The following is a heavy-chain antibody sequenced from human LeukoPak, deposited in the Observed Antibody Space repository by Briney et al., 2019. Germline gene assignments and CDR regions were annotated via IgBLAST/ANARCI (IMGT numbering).Heavy chain of an antibody. CDR1: GGTFSSHA. CDR2: IIPIFGIA. D-gene: IGHD4-17*01. V-gene: IGHV1-69*04. J-gene: IGHJ5*02. CDR3: ARAHTVTIYSGFDP. Sequence: SVKVSCKASGGTFSSHAISWVRQAPGQGLEWMGRIIPIFGIANYAQKFQGRVTITADKSTSTAYMELSSLRSEDTAVYYCARAHTVTIYSGFDPWGQGTLVTVSS.